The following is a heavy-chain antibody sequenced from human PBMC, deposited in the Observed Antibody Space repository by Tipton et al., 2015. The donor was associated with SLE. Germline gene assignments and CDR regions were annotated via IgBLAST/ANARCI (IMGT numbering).Heavy chain of an antibody. CDR1: GGSITRSGNY. CDR2: IYSSGTT. Sequence: TLSLTCTVSGGSITRSGNYWGWIRQPPGKGLEWIGSIYSSGTTYYNPSPKSRVTISVDTSKNQFSLRLSSVTAADTAVYYCARLLTIFGVANWGQGTLVTVSS. D-gene: IGHD3-3*01. J-gene: IGHJ4*02. V-gene: IGHV4-39*07. CDR3: ARLLTIFGVAN.